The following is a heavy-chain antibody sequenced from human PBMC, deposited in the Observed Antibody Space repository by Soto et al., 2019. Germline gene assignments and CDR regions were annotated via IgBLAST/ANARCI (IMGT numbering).Heavy chain of an antibody. CDR2: IKQDGSDK. D-gene: IGHD6-6*01. J-gene: IGHJ4*02. Sequence: EVQLVESGGGLVQPGGSLRLSCAASGFTFSSYWMSWVRQAPGKGLEWVADIKQDGSDKYYVDSVKGRFTISRDNAKNSMYLQMNSLTAEDSAIYYCAKVKSITGQEWGQGTLVNVSS. V-gene: IGHV3-7*05. CDR3: AKVKSITGQE. CDR1: GFTFSSYW.